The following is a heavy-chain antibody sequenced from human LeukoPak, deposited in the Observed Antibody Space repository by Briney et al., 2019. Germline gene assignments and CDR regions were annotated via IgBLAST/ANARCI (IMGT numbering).Heavy chain of an antibody. J-gene: IGHJ4*02. Sequence: GGSLRLSCAASGFTFNSYAMSWVRQAPGKGLEWVSGISGSGDSTYYADSVKGRFTISRDNSKNTLYLQMNSLRAEDTAVYYCAKDLLSGGNCYSIFHYWGQGTLVTVSS. CDR2: ISGSGDST. V-gene: IGHV3-23*01. CDR3: AKDLLSGGNCYSIFHY. CDR1: GFTFNSYA. D-gene: IGHD2-15*01.